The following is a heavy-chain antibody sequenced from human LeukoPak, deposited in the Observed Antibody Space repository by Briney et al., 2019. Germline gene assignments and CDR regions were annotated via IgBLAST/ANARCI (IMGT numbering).Heavy chain of an antibody. Sequence: AGGSLRLSCEASGFTFTNAWMNWVRQAPGKGLEWVAFIRYDGSNKYYADSVKGRFTISRDNSKNTLYLQMNSLRAEDTAVYYCAKDPYYDSSGYPGGYFDYWGQGTLVTVSS. CDR1: GFTFTNAW. J-gene: IGHJ4*02. CDR3: AKDPYYDSSGYPGGYFDY. V-gene: IGHV3-30*02. D-gene: IGHD3-22*01. CDR2: IRYDGSNK.